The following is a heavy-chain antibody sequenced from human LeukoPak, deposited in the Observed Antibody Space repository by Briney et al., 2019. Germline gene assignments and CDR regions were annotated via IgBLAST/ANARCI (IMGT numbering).Heavy chain of an antibody. D-gene: IGHD6-13*01. CDR3: ARDLWTAAAGTIYYYGMDV. CDR1: GGTFSSYA. Sequence: SVKVSCKASGGTFSSYAISWVRQAPGQGLKWMGRIIPILGIANYAQKFQGRVTITADKSTSTAYMELSSLRSEDTAVYYCARDLWTAAAGTIYYYGMDVWGQGTTVTVSS. V-gene: IGHV1-69*04. J-gene: IGHJ6*02. CDR2: IIPILGIA.